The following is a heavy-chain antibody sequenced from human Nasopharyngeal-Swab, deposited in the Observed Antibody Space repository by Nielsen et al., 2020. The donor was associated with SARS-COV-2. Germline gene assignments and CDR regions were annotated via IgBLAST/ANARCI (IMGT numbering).Heavy chain of an antibody. CDR3: ARGGWEWEPAYYFDY. Sequence: GESLKISCAASGFTFSSYAMSWVRQAPGKGLVWVSRINSDGSSTSYADSVKGRFTISRDNAKNTLYLQMNSLRAEDTAVYYCARGGWEWEPAYYFDYWGQGTLVTVSS. CDR2: INSDGSST. CDR1: GFTFSSYA. D-gene: IGHD1-26*01. J-gene: IGHJ4*02. V-gene: IGHV3-74*01.